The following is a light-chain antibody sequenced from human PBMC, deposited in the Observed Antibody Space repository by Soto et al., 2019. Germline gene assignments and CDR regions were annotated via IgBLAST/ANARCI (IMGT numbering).Light chain of an antibody. CDR3: KSYAGSNTYV. V-gene: IGLV2-8*01. CDR1: KNYIGVYDF. J-gene: IGLJ1*01. Sequence: QSALTHPPSASRSPGHSVTISFTGTKNYIGVYDFVSWYQHHQGKAPRLIIYEVVQRPSGVPDRFSGSKSGKKASPTVSGLQAADEADYFCKSYAGSNTYVFGRGTKVTVL. CDR2: EVV.